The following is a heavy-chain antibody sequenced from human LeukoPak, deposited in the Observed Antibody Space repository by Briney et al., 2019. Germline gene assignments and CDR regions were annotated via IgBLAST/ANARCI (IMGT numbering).Heavy chain of an antibody. Sequence: GASLQISCKGSGYGFTGYWIGCVRQMPRKGLEWLGIIYPGDSDTRYSPSFQGQVTISADKSISTAYLQWSSLKASDTAMYYCAKLTPTNYFDYWGQGTLVTVSS. CDR3: AKLTPTNYFDY. CDR1: GYGFTGYW. V-gene: IGHV5-51*01. CDR2: IYPGDSDT. J-gene: IGHJ4*02.